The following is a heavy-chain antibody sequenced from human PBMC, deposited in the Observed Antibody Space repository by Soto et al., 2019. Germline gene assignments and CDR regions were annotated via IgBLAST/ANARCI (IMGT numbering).Heavy chain of an antibody. V-gene: IGHV3-73*01. CDR1: GFTFSGSA. CDR2: IRSKANSYAT. CDR3: TRHVYYYGSGSYWEDDYYGMDV. Sequence: GGSLRLSCAASGFTFSGSAMHWVRQASGKGLEWVGRIRSKANSYATAYAASVKGRFTISRDDSKNTAYLQMNSLKTEDTAVYYCTRHVYYYGSGSYWEDDYYGMDVWGQGTTVTVSS. D-gene: IGHD3-10*01. J-gene: IGHJ6*02.